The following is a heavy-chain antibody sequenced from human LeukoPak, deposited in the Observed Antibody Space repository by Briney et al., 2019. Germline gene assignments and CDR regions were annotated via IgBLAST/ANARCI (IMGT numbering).Heavy chain of an antibody. D-gene: IGHD6-19*01. Sequence: PGGSLRLSCAASGFTFDDYAMHWVRQAPGKGLEWVSGISWNSGSIGYADSVKGRFTISRDNAKNSLYLQMNSLRAEDTALYYCAKGGKLYSSGWCYFDYWGQGTLVTVSS. CDR3: AKGGKLYSSGWCYFDY. CDR1: GFTFDDYA. CDR2: ISWNSGSI. V-gene: IGHV3-9*01. J-gene: IGHJ4*02.